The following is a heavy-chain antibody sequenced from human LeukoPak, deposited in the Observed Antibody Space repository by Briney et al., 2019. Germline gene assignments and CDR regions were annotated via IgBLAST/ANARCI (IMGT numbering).Heavy chain of an antibody. Sequence: GGSLRLSCAASGFTFSSYAMSWVRQAPGKGLEWVSAISGSGGSTYYADSVKGRFTISRDNSKNTLYLQMNSLRAKDTAVYYCARGMAYYDFWSGYYTYDAFDIWGQGTMVTVSS. D-gene: IGHD3-3*01. CDR1: GFTFSSYA. CDR3: ARGMAYYDFWSGYYTYDAFDI. J-gene: IGHJ3*02. V-gene: IGHV3-23*01. CDR2: ISGSGGST.